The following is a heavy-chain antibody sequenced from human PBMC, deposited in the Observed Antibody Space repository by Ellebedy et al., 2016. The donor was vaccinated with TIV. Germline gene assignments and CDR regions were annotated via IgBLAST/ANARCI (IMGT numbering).Heavy chain of an antibody. V-gene: IGHV1-69*13. J-gene: IGHJ3*02. D-gene: IGHD1-26*01. CDR3: ARDRLVGAMPHDAFDI. Sequence: SVKVSXKASGGTFSSYAISWVRQAPGQGLEWMGGIIPIFGTANYAQKFQGRVTITADESTSTAYMELSSLRSEDTAVYYCARDRLVGAMPHDAFDIWGQGTMVTVSS. CDR2: IIPIFGTA. CDR1: GGTFSSYA.